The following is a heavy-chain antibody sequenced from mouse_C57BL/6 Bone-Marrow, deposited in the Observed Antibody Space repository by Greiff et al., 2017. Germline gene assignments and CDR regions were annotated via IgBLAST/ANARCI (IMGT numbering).Heavy chain of an antibody. D-gene: IGHD2-1*01. CDR1: DSEVFPIAY. Sequence: VQLQQSGSELRSPGSSVKLSCKDFDSEVFPIAYLSWVRQKPGHGFEWIGGILPSIGRTIYGEKFEDKATLDADTLSNTAYLELNSLTSEDAAIYYCARHYGNYQLYFDVWGTGTTVTVSS. CDR2: ILPSIGRT. J-gene: IGHJ1*03. V-gene: IGHV15-2*01. CDR3: ARHYGNYQLYFDV.